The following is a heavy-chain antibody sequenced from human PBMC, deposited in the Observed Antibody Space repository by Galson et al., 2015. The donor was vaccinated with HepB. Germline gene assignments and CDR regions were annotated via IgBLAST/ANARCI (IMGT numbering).Heavy chain of an antibody. J-gene: IGHJ4*02. CDR2: IYNSGST. V-gene: IGHV3-53*01. D-gene: IGHD3-9*01. Sequence: SLRLSCAASGFTVSSKYVSWVRQPPGKGLEWVSVIYNSGSTYHADSVKGRFTISRDNSKNTLYLQMNSLRDEDTAVYYCARARTNYDVLTGWDYWGRGTLVTVSS. CDR3: ARARTNYDVLTGWDY. CDR1: GFTVSSKY.